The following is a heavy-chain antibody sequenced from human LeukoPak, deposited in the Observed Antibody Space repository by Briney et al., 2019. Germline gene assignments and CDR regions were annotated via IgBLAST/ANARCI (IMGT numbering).Heavy chain of an antibody. CDR2: IYYSGTT. CDR3: ARPSSGHYKVFDY. V-gene: IGHV4-38-2*01. J-gene: IGHJ4*02. Sequence: SSETLSLTCAISGYSISSGYYCGGILQPPGEGVVGIGSIYYSGTTYYNPSLKSRVTISVDTSKNQFSLKLSSVTAADTAIYYCARPSSGHYKVFDYWGQGTLVTVTS. CDR1: GYSISSGYY. D-gene: IGHD3-22*01.